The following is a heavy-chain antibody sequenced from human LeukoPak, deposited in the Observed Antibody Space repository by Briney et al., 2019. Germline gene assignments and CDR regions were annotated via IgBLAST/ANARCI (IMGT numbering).Heavy chain of an antibody. CDR3: ARDGISAAGSLGGY. CDR2: ISGSGGST. J-gene: IGHJ4*02. Sequence: GGSLRLSCAASRFTFSSYAMSWVRQAPGKGLEWVSAISGSGGSTYYADSVKGRFTISRDNSKNTLYLQVNSLRADDTAVYYCARDGISAAGSLGGYWGQGTLVTVSS. V-gene: IGHV3-23*01. D-gene: IGHD6-13*01. CDR1: RFTFSSYA.